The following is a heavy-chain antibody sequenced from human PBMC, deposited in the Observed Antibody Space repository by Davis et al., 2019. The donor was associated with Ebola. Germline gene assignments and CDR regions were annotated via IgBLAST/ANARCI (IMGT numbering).Heavy chain of an antibody. CDR1: GYTFTSYY. D-gene: IGHD3-16*02. J-gene: IGHJ4*02. CDR2: INPSGGST. CDR3: ARDGFLRNRWGSYRPSSPFDY. Sequence: ASVKVSCKASGYTFTSYYMHWVRQAPGQGLEWMGIINPSGGSTSYAQKFQGRVTMTRDTSTSTVYMELSSLRSEDTAVYYCARDGFLRNRWGSYRPSSPFDYWGQGTLVTVSS. V-gene: IGHV1-46*01.